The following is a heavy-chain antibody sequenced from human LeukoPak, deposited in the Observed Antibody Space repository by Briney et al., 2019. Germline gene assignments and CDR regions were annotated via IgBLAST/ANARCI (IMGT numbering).Heavy chain of an antibody. CDR3: AAPDPPAVAGFDY. CDR1: GFTFSSYE. CDR2: ISSSGSTI. J-gene: IGHJ4*02. V-gene: IGHV3-48*03. D-gene: IGHD6-19*01. Sequence: PGGSLRLSCAASGFTFSSYEMNWVRQAPGKGLEWVSYISSSGSTIYYADSVKGRFTISGDNAKNSLYLQMNSLRAEDTAVYYCAAPDPPAVAGFDYWGQGTLVTVSS.